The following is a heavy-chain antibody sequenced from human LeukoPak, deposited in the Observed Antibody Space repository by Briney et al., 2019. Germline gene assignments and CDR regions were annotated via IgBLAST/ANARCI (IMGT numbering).Heavy chain of an antibody. CDR2: ISSSGSTI. Sequence: GGSLRLSCAASGFTFSSYEMTWVRQAPGKGLEWVSYISSSGSTIYYADSVKGRFTISRDNAKNSLYLQMNSLRAEDTAVYYCARGSNYYDSSLDYWGQGTLVTVSS. CDR3: ARGSNYYDSSLDY. V-gene: IGHV3-48*03. D-gene: IGHD3-22*01. J-gene: IGHJ4*02. CDR1: GFTFSSYE.